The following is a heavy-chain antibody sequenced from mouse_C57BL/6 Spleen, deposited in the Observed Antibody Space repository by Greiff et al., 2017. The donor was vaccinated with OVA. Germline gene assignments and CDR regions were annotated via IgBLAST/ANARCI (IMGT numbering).Heavy chain of an antibody. CDR1: GFTFSSYG. CDR3: ARQAYGSSTEWFAY. Sequence: EVQVVESGGDLVKPGGSLKLSCAASGFTFSSYGMSWVRQTPDKRLEWVATISSGGSYTYYPDSVKGRFTISRDNAKNTLYLQMSSLKSEDTAMYYCARQAYGSSTEWFAYWGQGTLVTVSA. D-gene: IGHD1-1*01. J-gene: IGHJ3*01. V-gene: IGHV5-6*01. CDR2: ISSGGSYT.